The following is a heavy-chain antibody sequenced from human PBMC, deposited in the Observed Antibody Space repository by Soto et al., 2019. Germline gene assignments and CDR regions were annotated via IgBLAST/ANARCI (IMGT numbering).Heavy chain of an antibody. CDR2: ISAYNGNT. CDR3: ARDNDILTGYYTGGFDP. CDR1: GYTFTSYG. Sequence: QVPLVQSGAEVKKPGASVKVSCKASGYTFTSYGISWVRQAPGQGLEWMGWISAYNGNTNYAQKLQGRVTMTTDTSTSTAYMELRSLRSDDTAVYYCARDNDILTGYYTGGFDPWGQGTLVTVSS. J-gene: IGHJ5*02. D-gene: IGHD3-9*01. V-gene: IGHV1-18*01.